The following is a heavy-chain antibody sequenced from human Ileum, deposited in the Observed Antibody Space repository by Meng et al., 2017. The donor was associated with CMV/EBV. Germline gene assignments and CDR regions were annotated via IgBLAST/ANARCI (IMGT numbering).Heavy chain of an antibody. J-gene: IGHJ4*02. CDR2: IFYSGST. V-gene: IGHV4-4*02. D-gene: IGHD5/OR15-5a*01. Sequence: GSLRLSCAVSGGSISSLNWWTWVRQSPGKGLEWIGYIFYSGSTYYNPSLKSRLTISVDTSKNQFSLKLSSLTAADTAVYYCARGLRVYYFDYWGQGTLVTVSS. CDR3: ARGLRVYYFDY. CDR1: GGSISSLNW.